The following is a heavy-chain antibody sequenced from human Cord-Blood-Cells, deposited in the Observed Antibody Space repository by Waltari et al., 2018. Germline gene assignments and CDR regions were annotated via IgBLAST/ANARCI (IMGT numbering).Heavy chain of an antibody. V-gene: IGHV4-39*01. D-gene: IGHD3-22*01. Sequence: QLQLQESGPGLVKPSETLSRTCTVSGGSISSRIYYLGWARTPPGTGTVWIGSIYYSVRNYYNPTLKSRVTISVETSKNQFSLKLSSVTAADTAVYYCARHGSGKIYDSSGYYYFDYWGQGTLVTVSS. CDR1: GGSISSRIYY. J-gene: IGHJ4*02. CDR3: ARHGSGKIYDSSGYYYFDY. CDR2: IYYSVRN.